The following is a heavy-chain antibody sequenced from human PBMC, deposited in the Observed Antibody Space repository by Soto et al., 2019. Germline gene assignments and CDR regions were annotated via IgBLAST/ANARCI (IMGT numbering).Heavy chain of an antibody. CDR1: GFTFGDYA. CDR3: TRDARYYYYGMDV. Sequence: EVQLVESGGGLVKPGRSLRLSCTASGFTFGDYAMSWFRQAPGKGLEWVGFIRSKAYGGTTEYAASVKGRFTISRDDSKSSAYLQMNSLNTEDTAVYYCTRDARYYYYGMDVWGQGTTVTVSS. CDR2: IRSKAYGGTT. V-gene: IGHV3-49*05. J-gene: IGHJ6*02.